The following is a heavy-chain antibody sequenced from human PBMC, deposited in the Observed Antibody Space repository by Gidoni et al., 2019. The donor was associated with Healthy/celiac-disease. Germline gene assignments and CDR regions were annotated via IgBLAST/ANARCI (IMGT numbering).Heavy chain of an antibody. CDR3: ARARGGYDFWSGYQGFYFDY. CDR1: GFPFSSYS. V-gene: IGHV3-21*01. Sequence: EVHLVESVGGLVKPGGSLRLSCAASGFPFSSYSLNWVRQAPGKGLEWVSSISSSSSYIYDADSVKGRFTISRDNAKNSMYLQMNSLRAEETAVYYCARARGGYDFWSGYQGFYFDYWGQGTLVTVSS. J-gene: IGHJ4*02. CDR2: ISSSSSYI. D-gene: IGHD3-3*01.